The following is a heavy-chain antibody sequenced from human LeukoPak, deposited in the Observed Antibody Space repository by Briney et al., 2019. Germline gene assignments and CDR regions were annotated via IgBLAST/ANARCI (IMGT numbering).Heavy chain of an antibody. Sequence: GGSLRLFCAASGFTFSRYSMNWVRQAPGKGLEWVSSISGSSNYIYYADSVKGRFTISRDNAKNLLYLQMNSLRAEDTAVYYCARGRSGIGNAFDIWGQGTMVTVSS. D-gene: IGHD3-10*01. CDR1: GFTFSRYS. J-gene: IGHJ3*02. V-gene: IGHV3-21*06. CDR2: ISGSSNYI. CDR3: ARGRSGIGNAFDI.